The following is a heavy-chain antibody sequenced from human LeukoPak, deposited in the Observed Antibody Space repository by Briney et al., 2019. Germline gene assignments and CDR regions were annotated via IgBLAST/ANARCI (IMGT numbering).Heavy chain of an antibody. V-gene: IGHV4-34*01. CDR3: ARGASYYAPFDY. Sequence: SETLSFTCAVYGGSFSGYYWSWIRQPPGKGLEWIGEINHSGSTNYNPSLKSRVTISVDTSKNQFSLKLSSVTAADTAVYYCARGASYYAPFDYWGQGTLVTVSS. CDR2: INHSGST. CDR1: GGSFSGYY. D-gene: IGHD3-10*01. J-gene: IGHJ4*02.